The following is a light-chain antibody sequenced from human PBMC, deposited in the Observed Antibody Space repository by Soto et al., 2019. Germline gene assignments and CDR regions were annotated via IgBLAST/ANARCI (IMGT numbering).Light chain of an antibody. Sequence: EIVLTQSPATLSLSPGERATLSCRASQSVSSYLAWYQQKPGQAPRLLIYDASNRATGIPARFSGSGSGTDFTLTSSSLEPEDFAGYYCQQRSNWPGFGGGTKVEIK. V-gene: IGKV3-11*01. CDR3: QQRSNWPG. J-gene: IGKJ4*02. CDR1: QSVSSY. CDR2: DAS.